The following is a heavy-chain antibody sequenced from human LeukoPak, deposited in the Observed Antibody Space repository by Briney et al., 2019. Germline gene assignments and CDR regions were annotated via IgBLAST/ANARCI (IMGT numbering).Heavy chain of an antibody. Sequence: SETLSLTCAVHGESFSGYYWSWIRQPPGKGLEWIGEINHSGSTNYNPSLKSRVTISVDTSKNQFSLKLSSVTAADTAVYYCTRGQVGATPKYYLDYWGQGTLVTVSS. V-gene: IGHV4-34*01. D-gene: IGHD1-26*01. CDR1: GESFSGYY. J-gene: IGHJ4*02. CDR3: TRGQVGATPKYYLDY. CDR2: INHSGST.